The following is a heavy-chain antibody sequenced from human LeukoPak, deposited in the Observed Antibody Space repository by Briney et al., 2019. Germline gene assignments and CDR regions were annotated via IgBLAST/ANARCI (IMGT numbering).Heavy chain of an antibody. CDR1: GGSISSGGYY. Sequence: SETLSLTCTVSGGSISSGGYYWSWIRQHPGKGLEWIGYIYYSGSTYYNPSLKSRVTISVDTSKNQFSLKLSSVTAADTAVYYCARYCPPIGGVCYYAFDYWGQGTLVTVSS. D-gene: IGHD2-21*02. CDR3: ARYCPPIGGVCYYAFDY. V-gene: IGHV4-31*03. J-gene: IGHJ4*02. CDR2: IYYSGST.